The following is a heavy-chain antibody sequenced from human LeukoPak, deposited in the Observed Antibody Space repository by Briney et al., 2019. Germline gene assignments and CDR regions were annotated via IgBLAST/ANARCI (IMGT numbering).Heavy chain of an antibody. J-gene: IGHJ6*04. CDR3: ARDLTSNSGDVRNYGMDV. D-gene: IGHD5-12*01. Sequence: GGSLRLSCAASGFTVSSTYMTWVRQAPGKGLEWVSVLYSGGSTYYADSVKGRFTISRDNSKNTLYLEMNSLRGEDTAVYYCARDLTSNSGDVRNYGMDVWGKGTTVTVSS. CDR2: LYSGGST. CDR1: GFTVSSTY. V-gene: IGHV3-53*01.